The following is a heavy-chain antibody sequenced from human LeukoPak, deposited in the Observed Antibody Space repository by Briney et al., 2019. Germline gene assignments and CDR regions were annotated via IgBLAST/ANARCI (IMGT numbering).Heavy chain of an antibody. CDR3: GRDAYSSSYYVY. J-gene: IGHJ4*02. V-gene: IGHV1-18*01. CDR1: GYTFTSYG. CDR2: ISAYNGNT. D-gene: IGHD6-13*01. Sequence: ASVKVSRKASGYTFTSYGISWVRQAPGQGLEWMGWISAYNGNTDYAQKVQGRVTMTTDTSTSTAYMELRSLRYDDTAVYYCGRDAYSSSYYVYWGQGTLVTVSS.